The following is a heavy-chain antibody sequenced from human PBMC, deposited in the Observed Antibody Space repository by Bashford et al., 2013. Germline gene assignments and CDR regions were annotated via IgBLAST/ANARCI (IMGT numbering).Heavy chain of an antibody. V-gene: IGHV4-34*01. CDR2: INHSGST. CDR3: AREGGTSRYFDY. J-gene: IGHJ4*02. Sequence: SETLSLTCAVYVGLQWLLLELDPPAPRKGLEWIGEINHSGSTNYNPSLKSRVTISVDTSKNQFSLKLTSVTAADTAVYYCAREGGTSRYFDYWGQGTLVTVSS. D-gene: IGHD1-1*01. CDR1: VGLQWLL.